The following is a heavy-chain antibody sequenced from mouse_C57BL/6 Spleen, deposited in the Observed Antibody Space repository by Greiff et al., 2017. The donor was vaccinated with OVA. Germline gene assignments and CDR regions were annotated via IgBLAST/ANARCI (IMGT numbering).Heavy chain of an antibody. CDR3: ARDGNYYGSSYGYFDV. CDR1: GYSITSGYD. Sequence: DVKLQESGPGMVKPSQSLSLTCTVTGYSITSGYDWHWIRHFPGNKLEWMGYISYSGSTNYNPSLKSRISITHDTSKNHFFLKLKSVTTEDTATYYCARDGNYYGSSYGYFDVWGTGTTVTVSS. J-gene: IGHJ1*03. CDR2: ISYSGST. D-gene: IGHD1-1*01. V-gene: IGHV3-1*01.